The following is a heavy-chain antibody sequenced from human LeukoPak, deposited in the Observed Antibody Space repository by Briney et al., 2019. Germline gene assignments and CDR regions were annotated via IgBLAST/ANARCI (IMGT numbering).Heavy chain of an antibody. CDR1: GFTFSSYG. J-gene: IGHJ4*02. CDR3: AKDLRRDGYNLHY. Sequence: GGSLRLSCAVSGFTFSSYGMHWVRQAPGKGLEWVAFIRYDGSNKYYADSVKGRFTISRDNSKNTLYLQMNSLRAEDTAVYYCAKDLRRDGYNLHYWGQGTLVTVSS. V-gene: IGHV3-30*02. CDR2: IRYDGSNK. D-gene: IGHD5-24*01.